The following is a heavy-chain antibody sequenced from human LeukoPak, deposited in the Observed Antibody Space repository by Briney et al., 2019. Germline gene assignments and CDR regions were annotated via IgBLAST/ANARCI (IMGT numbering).Heavy chain of an antibody. CDR1: GFTVSSNY. J-gene: IGHJ6*02. D-gene: IGHD3-10*01. V-gene: IGHV3-66*01. Sequence: GGSLRLSCAASGFTVSSNYMSWVRQAPVKGLEWVSVIYSGGSTYYADSVKGRFTISRDNSKNTLYLQMNSLRAEDTAVYYCARDGHYGSGSYGYYYYGMDVWGQGTTVTVSS. CDR3: ARDGHYGSGSYGYYYYGMDV. CDR2: IYSGGST.